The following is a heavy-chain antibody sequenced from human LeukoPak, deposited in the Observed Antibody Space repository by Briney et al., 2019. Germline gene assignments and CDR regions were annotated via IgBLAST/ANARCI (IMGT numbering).Heavy chain of an antibody. CDR3: ARTHPNYYGSGSQLYYFDY. V-gene: IGHV3-21*01. CDR1: GFTFSSYS. J-gene: IGHJ4*02. Sequence: GGSLRLSCAASGFTFSSYSVNWVRQAPGKGLEWVSSISSSSSYIYYADSVKGRFTISRDNAKNSLYLQMNSLRAEDTAVYYCARTHPNYYGSGSQLYYFDYWGQGTLVTVSS. CDR2: ISSSSSYI. D-gene: IGHD3-10*01.